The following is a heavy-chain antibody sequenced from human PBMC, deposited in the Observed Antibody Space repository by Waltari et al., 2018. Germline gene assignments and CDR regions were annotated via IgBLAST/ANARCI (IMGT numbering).Heavy chain of an antibody. CDR1: GGSISSYY. D-gene: IGHD2-15*01. CDR2: IYYSGST. Sequence: QVQLQESGPGLVKPSETLSLTCTVSGGSISSYYWRWIRQPPGKGLEWIGYIYYSGSTNYNPSLKSRVTISVDTSKNQFSLKLSSVTAADTAVYYCARDNVGDCSGGSCYSSPWFDPWGQGTLVTVSS. V-gene: IGHV4-59*01. J-gene: IGHJ5*02. CDR3: ARDNVGDCSGGSCYSSPWFDP.